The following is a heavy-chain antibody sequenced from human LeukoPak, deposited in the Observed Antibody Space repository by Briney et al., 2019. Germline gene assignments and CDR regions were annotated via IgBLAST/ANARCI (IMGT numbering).Heavy chain of an antibody. Sequence: GESLRISCKGSGYSFTSYWIGWVRQMPGKGLEWMGIIYPGDSDTRYSPSFQGQVTISADKSISTAYLQWISLKASDTAMYYCVRLRMVRGEGMDVWGKGTTVTVSS. J-gene: IGHJ6*03. CDR3: VRLRMVRGEGMDV. CDR2: IYPGDSDT. V-gene: IGHV5-51*01. CDR1: GYSFTSYW. D-gene: IGHD3-10*01.